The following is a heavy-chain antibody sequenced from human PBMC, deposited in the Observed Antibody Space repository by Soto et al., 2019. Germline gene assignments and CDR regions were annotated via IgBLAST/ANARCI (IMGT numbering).Heavy chain of an antibody. CDR2: IRSKANNYAT. Sequence: EVQLVESGGGLVPPGGSLKLSCAASGFTFSGSAMHWVRQASGKGLEWVGRIRSKANNYATAYAASVKGRFTISRDDAKNTAYLQMNSLKTEDTAVYYCTSMLRGVIDYWGRGTLVTVSS. CDR1: GFTFSGSA. V-gene: IGHV3-73*01. J-gene: IGHJ4*02. CDR3: TSMLRGVIDY. D-gene: IGHD3-10*01.